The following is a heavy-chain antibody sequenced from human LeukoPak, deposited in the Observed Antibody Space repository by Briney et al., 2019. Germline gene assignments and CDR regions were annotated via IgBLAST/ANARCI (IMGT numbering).Heavy chain of an antibody. CDR2: INQGGSDK. V-gene: IGHV3-7*03. D-gene: IGHD1-14*01. J-gene: IGHJ6*01. Sequence: PGGSLRLSCAASGFTFSSHWMSWVRQAPGKGLEWVASINQGGSDKYYVGSVKGRFTISRDNANNLLYLQMNSLRGADTAVYYCAGGFPTGVWGKGAT. CDR3: AGGFPTGV. CDR1: GFTFSSHW.